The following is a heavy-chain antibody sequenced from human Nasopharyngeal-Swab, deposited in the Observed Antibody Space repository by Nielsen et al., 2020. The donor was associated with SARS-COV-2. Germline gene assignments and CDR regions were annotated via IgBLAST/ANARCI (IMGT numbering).Heavy chain of an antibody. CDR3: ARGGYSSGYEVDY. J-gene: IGHJ4*02. Sequence: GESLKISCAASGFTIRSYGLHWVRQAPGKGLEWVAFISYDGSNKYYADSVKGRFTISRDNSKNTLSLQMNSLRAEDTAVYYCARGGYSSGYEVDYWGQGTLVTVSS. CDR2: ISYDGSNK. V-gene: IGHV3-30*03. CDR1: GFTIRSYG. D-gene: IGHD6-19*01.